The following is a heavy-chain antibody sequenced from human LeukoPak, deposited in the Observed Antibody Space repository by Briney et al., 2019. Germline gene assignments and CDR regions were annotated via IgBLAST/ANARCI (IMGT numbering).Heavy chain of an antibody. V-gene: IGHV3-66*01. CDR2: IYSGGST. D-gene: IGHD5-18*01. CDR1: GFSVSSNY. J-gene: IGHJ4*02. Sequence: AGGSLRLSCAASGFSVSSNYMSWVRQAPGKGLEWVSVIYSGGSTNYADSVKGRFTISRDNSKNTLYLQMNSLRAEDTAVYYCARGYSYGYARYFDYWGQGTLVTVSS. CDR3: ARGYSYGYARYFDY.